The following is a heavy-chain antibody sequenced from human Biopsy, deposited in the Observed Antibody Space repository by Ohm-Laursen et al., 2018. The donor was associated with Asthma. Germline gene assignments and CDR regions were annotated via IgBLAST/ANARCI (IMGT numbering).Heavy chain of an antibody. J-gene: IGHJ4*02. CDR1: GFTFGSYG. CDR3: GRERSYMVDY. D-gene: IGHD3-10*01. V-gene: IGHV3-33*01. CDR2: IWFDGSNK. Sequence: SLRLSCAASGFTFGSYGLHWVRQAPGKGLEWVADIWFDGSNKHYADSGKGRFTISRDNSKNTLYLQMNSLRAEDTALYYCGRERSYMVDYWGQGTLVIVSS.